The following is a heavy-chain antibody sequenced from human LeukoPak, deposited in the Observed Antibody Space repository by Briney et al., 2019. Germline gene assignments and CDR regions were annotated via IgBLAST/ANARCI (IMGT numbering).Heavy chain of an antibody. Sequence: ASVKVSCKASGYTFTSYGMTWVRQAPGQGLEXXXXXXXIFGTANYAQXXXGRXTITADESTSTAYMELSSLRSEDTAVYYCASSVGQQGLLWYYGMDVWGQGTTVTVSS. CDR1: GYTFTSYG. V-gene: IGHV1-69*13. CDR3: ASSVGQQGLLWYYGMDV. CDR2: XXXIFGTA. D-gene: IGHD4-23*01. J-gene: IGHJ6*02.